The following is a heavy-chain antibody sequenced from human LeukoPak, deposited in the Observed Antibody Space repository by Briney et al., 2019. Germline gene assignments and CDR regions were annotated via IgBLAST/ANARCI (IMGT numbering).Heavy chain of an antibody. V-gene: IGHV3-23*01. CDR2: ISGSGGGT. CDR3: AKGLVGTEYFQH. Sequence: PGGSLRLSCAASGFTSSSYAMSWVRQAPGKGLEWISTISGSGGGTYYADSVKGRFTISRDNSKNTLSLQMNSLRAEDTAVYHCAKGLVGTEYFQHWGQGTLVTVSS. J-gene: IGHJ1*01. D-gene: IGHD2-8*02. CDR1: GFTSSSYA.